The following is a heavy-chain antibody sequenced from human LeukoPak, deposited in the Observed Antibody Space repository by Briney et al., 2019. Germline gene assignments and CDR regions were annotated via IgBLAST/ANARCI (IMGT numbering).Heavy chain of an antibody. CDR1: GLIFSSYW. Sequence: GGSLRLSCAASGLIFSSYWMAWVRQAPGKGLEWVANIKEDGSEKNYVDSVKGRFTISRDNAKNSLYPQMNSLRAEDTAVYYCARDAGYGYDRFDYWGQGTQVTVSS. D-gene: IGHD5-18*01. CDR2: IKEDGSEK. J-gene: IGHJ4*02. CDR3: ARDAGYGYDRFDY. V-gene: IGHV3-7*01.